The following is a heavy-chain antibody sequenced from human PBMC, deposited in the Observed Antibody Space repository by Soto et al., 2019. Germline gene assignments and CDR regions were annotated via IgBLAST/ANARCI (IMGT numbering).Heavy chain of an antibody. CDR2: INPNSGGT. J-gene: IGHJ4*02. D-gene: IGHD6-19*01. V-gene: IGHV1-2*04. CDR3: ALGDSSGWFVDY. CDR1: GYTFTGYY. Sequence: ASVKVSCKASGYTFTGYYMHWVRQAPGQGLEWMGWINPNSGGTNYAQKFQGWVTMTRDTSISTAYMELSRLRSDDTAVYYCALGDSSGWFVDYWRQRTLVTVSS.